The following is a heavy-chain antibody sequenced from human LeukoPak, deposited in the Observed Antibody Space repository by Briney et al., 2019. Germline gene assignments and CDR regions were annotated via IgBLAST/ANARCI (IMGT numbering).Heavy chain of an antibody. D-gene: IGHD3-3*01. CDR3: AREGGFYRPLDY. Sequence: SETLSLTCAVSGGSVTSTNWWTWVRQPPGKGLEWIGEVHLDGRTNYNPSLTGRLTMSVDLYENHISLEVTSVTAADTAVYYCAREGGFYRPLDYSGQGTLVTVSS. J-gene: IGHJ4*02. CDR1: GGSVTSTNW. CDR2: VHLDGRT. V-gene: IGHV4-4*02.